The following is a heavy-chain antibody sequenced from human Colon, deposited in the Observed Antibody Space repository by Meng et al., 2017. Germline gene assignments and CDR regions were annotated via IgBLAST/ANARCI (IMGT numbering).Heavy chain of an antibody. V-gene: IGHV4-31*03. CDR3: ARYGSASHQGWFDP. J-gene: IGHJ5*02. CDR1: GASINNDGYY. CDR2: MYYSGIT. Sequence: QVQLRESGPGLVKPSQTLSLTCTVSGASINNDGYYWTWIRQHPGKGLEWIGYMYYSGITYYNPSLKSRVTISVDTSKTQFSLKVTSVTAADTAVYYCARYGSASHQGWFDPWGQGTLVTVSS. D-gene: IGHD3-10*01.